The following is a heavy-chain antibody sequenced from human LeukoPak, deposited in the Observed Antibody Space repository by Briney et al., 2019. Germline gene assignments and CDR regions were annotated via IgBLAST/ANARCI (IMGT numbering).Heavy chain of an antibody. D-gene: IGHD3-3*01. J-gene: IGHJ6*03. CDR1: GGTFSSYA. CDR3: ARGRSYYDFWSGYYPRYYYYYMDV. CDR2: SIPIFGTA. Sequence: ASVKVSCKASGGTFSSYAISWVRQAPGQGLEWMGGSIPIFGTANYAQKLQGRVTMTTDTSTSTAYMELRSLRSDDTAVYYCARGRSYYDFWSGYYPRYYYYYMDVWGKGTTVTVSS. V-gene: IGHV1-69*05.